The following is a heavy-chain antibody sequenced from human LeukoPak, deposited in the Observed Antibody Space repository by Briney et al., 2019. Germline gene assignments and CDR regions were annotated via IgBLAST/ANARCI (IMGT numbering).Heavy chain of an antibody. CDR3: AAQPCSGGVCYLDY. D-gene: IGHD2-8*02. J-gene: IGHJ4*02. CDR1: GFTFSNYA. V-gene: IGHV3-23*01. Sequence: GGSLRLSCAASGFTFSNYAMSWVRQAPGKGLEWVSAISGSGGTTYFADSVKGRFTVSRDNSKNTLYLQMNNLRAEDTAVYYCAAQPCSGGVCYLDYWGQGTLVTVSS. CDR2: ISGSGGTT.